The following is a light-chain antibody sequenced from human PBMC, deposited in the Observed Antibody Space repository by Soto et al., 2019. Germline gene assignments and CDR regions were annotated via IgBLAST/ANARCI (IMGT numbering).Light chain of an antibody. V-gene: IGKV3-11*01. Sequence: EIVLTQSPVTLSLSPGERATLSCRASQSVGSYFAWYQQKPVQAPRLLIYDASSRATGIPARFSGSGSGTDFTLTISSLEPEDFAVYYCQQRSDWPSTFGGGTRVEIK. CDR1: QSVGSY. CDR3: QQRSDWPST. J-gene: IGKJ4*01. CDR2: DAS.